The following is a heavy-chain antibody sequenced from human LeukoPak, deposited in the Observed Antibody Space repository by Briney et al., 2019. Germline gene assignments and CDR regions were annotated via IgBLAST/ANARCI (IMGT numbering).Heavy chain of an antibody. CDR1: GFTFRSCW. J-gene: IGHJ4*02. D-gene: IGHD1-26*01. CDR2: TNSDGSST. V-gene: IGHV3-74*01. Sequence: PGGSLRLSCAASGFTFRSCWMHWVRQAPGKGLVCVSRTNSDGSSTSYADSVKGRFTIYRDNAKNTLYLQMNSLRAEDTAVYYCARAEIGSYYFDYWGQGTLVTVSS. CDR3: ARAEIGSYYFDY.